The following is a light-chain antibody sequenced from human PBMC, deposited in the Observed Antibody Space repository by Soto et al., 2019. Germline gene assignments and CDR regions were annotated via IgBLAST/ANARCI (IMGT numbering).Light chain of an antibody. V-gene: IGLV2-14*01. Sequence: QSVLTQPASVSGSPGQSINISCTGSSSDVGGYDYVSWYQQHPGKAPKLMIYEVSNRPSGVSNRFSGSKSGNTASLTISGLQAEDEADYYCCSYTGSLTLLFGGGTKVTVL. J-gene: IGLJ2*01. CDR3: CSYTGSLTLL. CDR1: SSDVGGYDY. CDR2: EVS.